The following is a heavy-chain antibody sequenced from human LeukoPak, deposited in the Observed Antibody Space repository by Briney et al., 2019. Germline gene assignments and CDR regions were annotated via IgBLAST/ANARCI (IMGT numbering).Heavy chain of an antibody. V-gene: IGHV3-33*08. D-gene: IGHD3-3*01. J-gene: IGHJ4*02. CDR1: GFTFSSYG. CDR2: IWYDGSNK. CDR3: ARANLDFWSGYPTQPDY. Sequence: GGTLRLSCAASGFTFSSYGMHWVRQAPGKGLEWVAVIWYDGSNKYYADSVKGRFTISRDNSKNTLYLQMNSLRAEDTAVYYCARANLDFWSGYPTQPDYWGQGTLVTVSS.